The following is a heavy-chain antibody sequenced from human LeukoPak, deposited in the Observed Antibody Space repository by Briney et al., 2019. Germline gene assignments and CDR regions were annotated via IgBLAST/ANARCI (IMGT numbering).Heavy chain of an antibody. CDR1: GGSISSYY. V-gene: IGHV4-59*06. Sequence: SETLSLTCTVSGGSISSYYWSWIRQHPGKGPEWIGYVYYSGSTFYNPSLKSRVIISVDTSKNQFSLKLNSVTAADTAVYYCARAPPPVVTTIVEGIWYFDLWGRGTLVTVSS. CDR2: VYYSGST. CDR3: ARAPPPVVTTIVEGIWYFDL. D-gene: IGHD2-21*02. J-gene: IGHJ2*01.